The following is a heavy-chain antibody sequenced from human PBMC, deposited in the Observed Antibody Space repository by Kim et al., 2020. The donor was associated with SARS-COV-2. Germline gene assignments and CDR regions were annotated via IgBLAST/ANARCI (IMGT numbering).Heavy chain of an antibody. J-gene: IGHJ5*01. V-gene: IGHV3-11*05. Sequence: GGSLRLSCVASGFTFSDYYMSWIRQAPGKGLEWLSYISGSIDYTKYADSVKGRFTISRDNAKNSLYLQMNSLRADDTAVYYCARVALGSSSWYWFDSWG. D-gene: IGHD6-13*01. CDR2: ISGSIDYT. CDR1: GFTFSDYY. CDR3: ARVALGSSSWYWFDS.